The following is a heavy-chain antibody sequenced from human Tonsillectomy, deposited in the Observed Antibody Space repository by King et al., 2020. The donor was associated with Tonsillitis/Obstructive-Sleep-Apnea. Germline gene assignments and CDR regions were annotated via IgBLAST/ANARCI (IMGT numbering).Heavy chain of an antibody. D-gene: IGHD4-11*01. CDR2: INWNGGRT. V-gene: IGHV3-20*04. CDR1: GFTFDDFV. CDR3: ARGGDDYSNYYYYYMDV. J-gene: IGHJ6*03. Sequence: VQLVESGGGVVRPGGSLRLSCAASGFTFDDFVMSWVLQAPGKGLEWVSGINWNGGRTGYADSVKGRFTISRANAKNSLYLQMNSLRAEDTALYYCARGGDDYSNYYYYYMDVWGKGTTVTVSS.